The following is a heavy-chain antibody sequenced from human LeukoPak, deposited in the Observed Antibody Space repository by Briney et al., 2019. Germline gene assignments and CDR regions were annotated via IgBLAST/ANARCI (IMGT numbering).Heavy chain of an antibody. Sequence: GGSLRLSCAASGFTFSSYWMHWVRQAPGKWLVWVSRINGYGSSTTYADSVKGRFTISRDNAKNTLYLQMNSLRAEDTALYYCAGGADFSDSWGQGTLVTISS. CDR3: AGGADFSDS. CDR2: INGYGSST. CDR1: GFTFSSYW. J-gene: IGHJ4*02. V-gene: IGHV3-74*01. D-gene: IGHD2/OR15-2a*01.